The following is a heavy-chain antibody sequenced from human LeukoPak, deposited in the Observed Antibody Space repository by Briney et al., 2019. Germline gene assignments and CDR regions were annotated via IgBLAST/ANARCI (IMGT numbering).Heavy chain of an antibody. CDR1: GYTFTSYY. D-gene: IGHD3-10*01. CDR3: AREAYGSGSYIY. V-gene: IGHV1-46*01. Sequence: ASVKVSCKASGYTFTSYYMHWVRQAPGQGLEWMGIINPSGGSTSYAQKFQGRVTMTTDTSTSTAYMELRSLRSDDTAVYYCAREAYGSGSYIYWGQGTLVTVSS. J-gene: IGHJ4*02. CDR2: INPSGGST.